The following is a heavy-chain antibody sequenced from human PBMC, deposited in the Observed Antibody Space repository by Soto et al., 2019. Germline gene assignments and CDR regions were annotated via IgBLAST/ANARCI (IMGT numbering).Heavy chain of an antibody. CDR1: GGSISSSSYY. CDR3: AQNYYDSSGYYPF. V-gene: IGHV4-39*07. J-gene: IGHJ4*02. Sequence: SETLSLTCTVSGGSISSSSYYWGWIRQPPGKGLEWIGSIYYSGSTNYNPSLKSRVTISVDTSKNQFSLELSSVTAADTAVYYCAQNYYDSSGYYPFWGQGTLVTVSS. D-gene: IGHD3-22*01. CDR2: IYYSGST.